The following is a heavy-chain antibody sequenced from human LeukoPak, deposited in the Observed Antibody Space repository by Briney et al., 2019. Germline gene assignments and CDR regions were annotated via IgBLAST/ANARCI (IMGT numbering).Heavy chain of an antibody. D-gene: IGHD1-1*01. CDR1: GFTFSSYA. CDR3: SKYSALERGNYAFHI. J-gene: IGHJ3*02. V-gene: IGHV3-23*01. CDR2: ISGSGGST. Sequence: GGSLRLSCAASGFTFSSYAMSWVRQAPGKGLEWVSAISGSGGSTYYADSVKGRFTISRDNSKNTLYLQMNSLRAEDTAVYYCSKYSALERGNYAFHIWGEGTRVTVPS.